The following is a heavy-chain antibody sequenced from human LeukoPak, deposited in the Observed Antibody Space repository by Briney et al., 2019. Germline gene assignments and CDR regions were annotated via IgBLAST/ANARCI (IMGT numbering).Heavy chain of an antibody. Sequence: SETLSLTCTVSGGSISSYYWSWVRQPAGKGLEWIGRIYTSGSTNYNPSLKSRVTMSVDTSKNQFSLKLSSVTAADTAVYYCARVAAHRALSLXXXFDPWGQGTLVTVSS. CDR2: IYTSGST. V-gene: IGHV4-4*07. CDR3: ARVAAHRALSLXXXFDP. CDR1: GGSISSYY. D-gene: IGHD2-15*01. J-gene: IGHJ5*02.